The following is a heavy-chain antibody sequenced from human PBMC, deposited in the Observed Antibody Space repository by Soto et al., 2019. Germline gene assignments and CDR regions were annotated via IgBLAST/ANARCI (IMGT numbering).Heavy chain of an antibody. J-gene: IGHJ4*02. Sequence: GASVKGSFKASGYTFTIYYMHWLRQAPGQGLEWMGIINPSGGSTSYAQMFQGRVTMTRDTSTSTVYMELSSLRSEDTAIYYCARSRDRFDYWGQGTLVTVSS. CDR1: GYTFTIYY. CDR2: INPSGGST. CDR3: ARSRDRFDY. V-gene: IGHV1-46*01.